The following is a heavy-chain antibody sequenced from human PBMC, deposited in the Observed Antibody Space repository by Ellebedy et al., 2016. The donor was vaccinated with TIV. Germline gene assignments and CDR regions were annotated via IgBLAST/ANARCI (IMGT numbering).Heavy chain of an antibody. V-gene: IGHV1-69*13. Sequence: ASVKVSCXASGGTFPNYAINWVRQAPGQGLEWVGGVSPDFGRANYAQNFQGRVTITADQSTSTAYMELRSLRSDDTAVYYCARGGAFDGCGFYTHLDYWGQGTLLTVSS. D-gene: IGHD3-22*01. J-gene: IGHJ4*02. CDR3: ARGGAFDGCGFYTHLDY. CDR2: VSPDFGRA. CDR1: GGTFPNYA.